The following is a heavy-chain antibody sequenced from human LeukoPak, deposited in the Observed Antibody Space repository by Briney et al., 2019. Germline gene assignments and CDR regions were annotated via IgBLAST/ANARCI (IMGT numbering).Heavy chain of an antibody. CDR1: GYSISTDYY. V-gene: IGHV4-38-2*01. CDR3: ARRPYYYYYMDV. CDR2: IYHSRSA. Sequence: SETLSLTCAVSGYSISTDYYWGWIRQPPGKELEWIGSIYHSRSAYYNPSLESRVTISIDTSKNQFSLKLSSVTAADTAVYYCARRPYYYYYMDVWGTGTTLTVSS. J-gene: IGHJ6*03.